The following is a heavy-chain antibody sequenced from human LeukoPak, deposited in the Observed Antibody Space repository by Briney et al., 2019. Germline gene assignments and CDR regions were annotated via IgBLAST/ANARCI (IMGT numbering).Heavy chain of an antibody. CDR2: ISGSGGST. CDR3: AKDFIAAAGSRARDY. CDR1: GFTFSSYA. V-gene: IGHV3-23*01. Sequence: GGSLRLSCAASGFTFSSYAMSWVRQAPGKGLEWVSAISGSGGSTYYADSVKGRFTISRDNSKNTLDLQMNSLRAEDTAVYYCAKDFIAAAGSRARDYWGQGTLVTVSS. J-gene: IGHJ4*02. D-gene: IGHD6-13*01.